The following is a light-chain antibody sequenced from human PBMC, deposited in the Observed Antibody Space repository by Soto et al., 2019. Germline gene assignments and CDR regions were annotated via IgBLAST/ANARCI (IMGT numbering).Light chain of an antibody. CDR1: ESIVNNN. CDR2: GAS. J-gene: IGKJ2*01. Sequence: VLTQSPGTLSLSPGERATLSCRASESIVNNNLAWYQQKPGQAPRLLISGASNRATGAPDRFSGSGSGSDFTLAIDRREPEDFDVFYCQQYGHYPPEYTFGQGTKLEIK. CDR3: QQYGHYPPEYT. V-gene: IGKV3-20*01.